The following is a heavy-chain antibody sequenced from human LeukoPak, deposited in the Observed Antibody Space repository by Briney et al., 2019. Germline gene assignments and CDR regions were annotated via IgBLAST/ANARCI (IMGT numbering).Heavy chain of an antibody. Sequence: GGSLRLTCAASGFTFSRYNMNWVRQAPGKGLEWLSSITGSSNTIYYADSVKGRFTISRDNSKNTLYLQMNSLRAEDTAVYYCAHGSMYQLDYWGQGTLVTVSS. V-gene: IGHV3-48*01. CDR3: AHGSMYQLDY. CDR2: ITGSSNTI. J-gene: IGHJ4*02. D-gene: IGHD2-2*01. CDR1: GFTFSRYN.